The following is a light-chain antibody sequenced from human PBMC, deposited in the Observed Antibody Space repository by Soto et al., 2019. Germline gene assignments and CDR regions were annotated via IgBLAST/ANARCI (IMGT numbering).Light chain of an antibody. CDR1: QSVSGW. CDR3: QQHEAVSGK. CDR2: DAS. V-gene: IGKV1-5*01. Sequence: LPTAQSALTVPKTVGNTVIFTCRSSQSVSGWLAWYQQKPGEAPKLLIYDASALPRGVPSRFSGSVSGTKFTLTIASLQTDDFATYYWQQHEAVSGKFGPWTEV. J-gene: IGKJ1*01.